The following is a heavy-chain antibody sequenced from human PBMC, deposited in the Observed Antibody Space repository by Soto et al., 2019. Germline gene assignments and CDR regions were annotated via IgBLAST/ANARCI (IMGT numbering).Heavy chain of an antibody. Sequence: SETLSLTCTVSGGSISSYYWSWIRQPPGKGLEWIGYIYYSGSTNYNPSLKSRVTISVDTSKNQFSLKLSSVTAADTAVYYCARDDYGDYVFDYWGQGTLVTVSS. V-gene: IGHV4-59*01. J-gene: IGHJ4*02. CDR3: ARDDYGDYVFDY. CDR1: GGSISSYY. D-gene: IGHD4-17*01. CDR2: IYYSGST.